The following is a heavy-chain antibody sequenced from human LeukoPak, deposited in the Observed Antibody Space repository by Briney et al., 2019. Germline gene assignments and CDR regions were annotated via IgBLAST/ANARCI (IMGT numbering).Heavy chain of an antibody. CDR2: IYYSGST. D-gene: IGHD6-13*01. J-gene: IGHJ6*03. V-gene: IGHV4-39*01. CDR3: AVGSSWYRYYYYYMDV. CDR1: GGSISSSSYY. Sequence: SETLSLTCTVSGGSISSSSYYWGWIRQPPGKGLEWIGSIYYSGSTYYNPSLKSRVTISADTSKNQFSLKLSSVTAADTAVYYCAVGSSWYRYYYYYMDVWGKGTTVTISS.